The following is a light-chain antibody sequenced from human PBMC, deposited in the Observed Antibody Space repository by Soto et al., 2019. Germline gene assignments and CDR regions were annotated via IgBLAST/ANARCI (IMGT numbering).Light chain of an antibody. CDR2: EVS. CDR3: SSYAGSNNFV. Sequence: QSALTQPPSASGSPGQSVTISCTGTSSDVGGYNYVSRYQQHPGKAPKLMIYEVSKRPSGVPDRFSGFKSGNTASLTVSGLQAEDEADYYCSSYAGSNNFVFGTGTKVTVL. J-gene: IGLJ1*01. V-gene: IGLV2-8*01. CDR1: SSDVGGYNY.